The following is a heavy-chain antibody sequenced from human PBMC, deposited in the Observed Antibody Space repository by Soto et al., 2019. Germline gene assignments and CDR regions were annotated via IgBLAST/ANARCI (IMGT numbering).Heavy chain of an antibody. D-gene: IGHD3-10*01. CDR1: GFTFSSFSSYA. V-gene: IGHV3-23*01. J-gene: IGHJ3*02. CDR2: ISGNGSNT. Sequence: PGGSLRLSCAASGFTFSSFSSYAMSWVRQAPGKGVEWVSTISGNGSNTYYGDSVKGRFTVSRDNSKNTLYLQMNSLRAEDTAVYYCTKDSYYYGSEVWDGFDIWGQGTMVTVSS. CDR3: TKDSYYYGSEVWDGFDI.